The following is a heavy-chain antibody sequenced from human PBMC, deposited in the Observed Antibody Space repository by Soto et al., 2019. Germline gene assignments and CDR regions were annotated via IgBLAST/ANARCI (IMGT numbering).Heavy chain of an antibody. D-gene: IGHD6-13*01. Sequence: GASVKLSCKSSGYTLTSYRISCVRQTPGRGLEWMGWISAYNGNTNYAQKLQGRVTMTTDTSTSTAYMELRSLRSDDTAVYYCARIRQQMPPIDYWGQGTLVTVSS. V-gene: IGHV1-18*01. CDR2: ISAYNGNT. J-gene: IGHJ4*02. CDR1: GYTLTSYR. CDR3: ARIRQQMPPIDY.